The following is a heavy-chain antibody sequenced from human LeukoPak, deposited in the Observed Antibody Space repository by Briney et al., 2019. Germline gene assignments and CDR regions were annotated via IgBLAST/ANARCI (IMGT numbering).Heavy chain of an antibody. CDR3: AKERKVVTRDYYYYGMDV. CDR1: GFTFSDYY. Sequence: GGSLRLSCAASGFTFSDYYMSWIRQAPGKGLEWVSYISSSGSTIYYADSVKGRFTTSRDNAKNSLYLQMNSLRAEDTALYYCAKERKVVTRDYYYYGMDVWGQGTTVTVSS. V-gene: IGHV3-11*01. CDR2: ISSSGSTI. D-gene: IGHD4-23*01. J-gene: IGHJ6*02.